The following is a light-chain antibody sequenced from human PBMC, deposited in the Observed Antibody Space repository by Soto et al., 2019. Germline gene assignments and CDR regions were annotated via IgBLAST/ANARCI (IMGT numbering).Light chain of an antibody. CDR1: SGYSYDR. Sequence: QSVLTQPPSASASLGASVTLTCTLSSGYSYDRVDWYQQRPGKGPRFVMRVGTGGIEGSKGDGIPDRFSVLGSGLNRYLTIKNIREEDESDYYCGTDHGSGSDCVWLFGGGTQLTVL. CDR3: GTDHGSGSDCVWL. V-gene: IGLV9-49*01. J-gene: IGLJ7*01. CDR2: VGTGGIEG.